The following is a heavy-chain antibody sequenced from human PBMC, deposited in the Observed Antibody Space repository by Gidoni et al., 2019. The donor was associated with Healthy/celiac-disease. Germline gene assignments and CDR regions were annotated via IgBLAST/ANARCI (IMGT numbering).Heavy chain of an antibody. J-gene: IGHJ6*02. CDR2: IYYSGCT. Sequence: QLQLQESGPGLVKPSETLSLTCTVPGCPNRSSSYYWGWIRQPPRKGLEWIGSIYYSGCTYYNPSLKRRVTISVDTSKNQFSLKLSSVTAADTAVYYCARERVRGGANYYYYYGMDVWGQGTTVTVSS. V-gene: IGHV4-39*02. CDR1: GCPNRSSSYY. D-gene: IGHD3-10*01. CDR3: ARERVRGGANYYYYYGMDV.